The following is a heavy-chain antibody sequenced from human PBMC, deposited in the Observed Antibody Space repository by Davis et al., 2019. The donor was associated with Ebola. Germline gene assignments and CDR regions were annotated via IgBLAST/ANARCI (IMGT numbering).Heavy chain of an antibody. CDR3: ARGGEGLWFGELLFPFDY. CDR2: ISAYNGNT. V-gene: IGHV1-18*01. CDR1: GYTFTSYG. D-gene: IGHD3-10*01. J-gene: IGHJ4*02. Sequence: ASVKVSCKASGYTFTSYGISWARQAPGQGLEWMGWISAYNGNTNYAQKLQGRVTMTTDTSTSTAYMELRSLRSDDTAVYYCARGGEGLWFGELLFPFDYWGQGTLVTVSS.